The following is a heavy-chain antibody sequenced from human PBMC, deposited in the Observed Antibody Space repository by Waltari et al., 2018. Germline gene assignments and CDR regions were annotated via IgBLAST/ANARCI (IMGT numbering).Heavy chain of an antibody. CDR2: INTKTGNP. CDR1: GYTFISNA. Sequence: QVQLVQSGSEWKEPGASVRVSWQPFGYTFISNAMNWLRQAPGQGLQWMGWINTKTGNPTYAQGFTGRFVFSLDTSVGTAYLQINSLEAADTAVYYCAAGLDYLSSYFDPWGQGTLVTVSS. J-gene: IGHJ5*02. D-gene: IGHD4-17*01. CDR3: AAGLDYLSSYFDP. V-gene: IGHV7-4-1*02.